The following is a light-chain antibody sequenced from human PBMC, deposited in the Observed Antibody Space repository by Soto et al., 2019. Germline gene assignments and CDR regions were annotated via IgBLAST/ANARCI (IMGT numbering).Light chain of an antibody. V-gene: IGLV2-8*01. CDR3: SSYAGSNNLV. CDR2: DVS. Sequence: QSVLTQPPSASGSPRQSVTISCTGSSSDVGGYDYVSWYQQHPGKAPKLIIYDVSKRPSGVPDRFSGSKSGNTASLTVSGLQAEDEADYYCSSYAGSNNLVFGGGTQLTVL. J-gene: IGLJ2*01. CDR1: SSDVGGYDY.